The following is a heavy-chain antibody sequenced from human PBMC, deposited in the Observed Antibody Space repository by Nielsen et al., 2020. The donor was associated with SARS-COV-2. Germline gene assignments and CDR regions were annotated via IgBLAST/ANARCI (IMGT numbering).Heavy chain of an antibody. J-gene: IGHJ4*02. Sequence: SLKISCAASGFTFDDFGMHWVRQAPGKGLEWVSGISWNSNIIGYADSVRGRFTTSRDNAKNSLYLQMNSLRAEDTAVYYCAKGGTGSYYDYFDYWGQGTLVTVSS. CDR2: ISWNSNII. CDR1: GFTFDDFG. CDR3: AKGGTGSYYDYFDY. V-gene: IGHV3-9*01. D-gene: IGHD1-26*01.